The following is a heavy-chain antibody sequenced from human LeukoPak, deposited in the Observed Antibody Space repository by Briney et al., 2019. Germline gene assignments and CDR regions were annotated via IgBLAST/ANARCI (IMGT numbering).Heavy chain of an antibody. Sequence: PGRSLRLSCAASGFTFSCYAMHWVRQAPGKGLEWVAVISYDGSNKYYADSVKGRFTISRDNSKNTLYLQMNSLRAEDTAVYYCARRAGLGDNFDKYYFDYWGQGTLVTVSS. D-gene: IGHD3-16*01. CDR2: ISYDGSNK. CDR1: GFTFSCYA. CDR3: ARRAGLGDNFDKYYFDY. J-gene: IGHJ4*02. V-gene: IGHV3-30*04.